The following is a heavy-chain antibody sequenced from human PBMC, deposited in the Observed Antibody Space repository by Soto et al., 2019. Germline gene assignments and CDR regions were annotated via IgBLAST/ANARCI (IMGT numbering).Heavy chain of an antibody. CDR1: GGSISSSSS. Sequence: QVQLQESGPGLVKPSGTLSLTCAVSGGSISSSSSIYWSWVRQPPGKGLEWIGDIYESGSTNYNPSLTSRVTISMDKSKNQFSLKVTSVTAADTAVYYCAREVAGIQWYCDLWGRGTLVTVSS. D-gene: IGHD1-26*01. J-gene: IGHJ2*01. V-gene: IGHV4-4*02. CDR3: AREVAGIQWYCDL. CDR2: IYESGST.